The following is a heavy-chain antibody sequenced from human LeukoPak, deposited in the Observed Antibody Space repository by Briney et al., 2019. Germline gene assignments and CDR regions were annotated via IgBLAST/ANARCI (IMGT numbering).Heavy chain of an antibody. Sequence: ASVKVSCKASGYTFTGYYMHLVRQAPGQGLEWMGRINPNSGGTNYAQKFQGRVTMTRDTSISTAYMELSRLRSDDTAVYYCARGEYSSSYYYYYMDVWGKGTTVTVSS. CDR1: GYTFTGYY. D-gene: IGHD6-6*01. CDR2: INPNSGGT. CDR3: ARGEYSSSYYYYYMDV. V-gene: IGHV1-2*06. J-gene: IGHJ6*03.